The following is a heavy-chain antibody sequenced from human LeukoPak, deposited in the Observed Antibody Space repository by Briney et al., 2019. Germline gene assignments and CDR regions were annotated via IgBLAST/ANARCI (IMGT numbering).Heavy chain of an antibody. J-gene: IGHJ6*02. Sequence: ASVKVSCKASGYTFTSYDINWVRQATGQGREWMGWINPNNGNTGYAQKFQGRVTMTRNTSISTAYMELSSLRSEDTAVYYCARFAALIAAAGTYYYYGMDVWGQGTTVTVSS. CDR1: GYTFTSYD. CDR3: ARFAALIAAAGTYYYYGMDV. D-gene: IGHD6-13*01. CDR2: INPNNGNT. V-gene: IGHV1-8*01.